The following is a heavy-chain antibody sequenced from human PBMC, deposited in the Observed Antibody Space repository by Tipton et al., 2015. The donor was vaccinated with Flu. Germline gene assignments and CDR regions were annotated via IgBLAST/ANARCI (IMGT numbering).Heavy chain of an antibody. Sequence: TLSLTCTVAGGSISSYYWSWIRQPAGKGLEWIGRIYTSGSTNYNPSLKSRVTMSVDTSKNQFSLKLSSVTGANTDVYYCARERGDGYNLISGCSGTENWFDPWGQGTLVTVSS. CDR3: ARERGDGYNLISGCSGTENWFDP. CDR2: IYTSGST. CDR1: GGSISSYY. V-gene: IGHV4-4*07. D-gene: IGHD5-24*01. J-gene: IGHJ5*02.